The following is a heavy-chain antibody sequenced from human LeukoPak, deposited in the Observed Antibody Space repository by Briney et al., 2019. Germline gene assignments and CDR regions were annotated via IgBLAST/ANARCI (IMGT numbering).Heavy chain of an antibody. V-gene: IGHV3-11*01. Sequence: GGSLRLSCASSGFTFDDYYMSWVRQAPGKGLEWVSYISTSGSIIFYADSVKGRFTISRDNAKNSLYLQMNSLRAEDTAVYYCARDPKLLTGDHSYYYAMDVWGQGTTVTVSS. CDR1: GFTFDDYY. CDR2: ISTSGSII. CDR3: ARDPKLLTGDHSYYYAMDV. D-gene: IGHD7-27*01. J-gene: IGHJ6*02.